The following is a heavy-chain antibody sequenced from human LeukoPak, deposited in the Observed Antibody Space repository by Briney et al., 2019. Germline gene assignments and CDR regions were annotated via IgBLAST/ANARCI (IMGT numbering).Heavy chain of an antibody. D-gene: IGHD3-10*01. V-gene: IGHV3-9*01. CDR3: ARDHYGSGSYDY. J-gene: IGHJ4*02. CDR2: ISWNSGSI. CDR1: GFTFDDYA. Sequence: PGGSLRLSCAASGFTFDDYAMHWVRQAPGKGLEWVSGISWNSGSIGYADSVKGRFTISRDNAKNSLYLQMNSLRAEDAAVYYCARDHYGSGSYDYWGQGTLVTVSS.